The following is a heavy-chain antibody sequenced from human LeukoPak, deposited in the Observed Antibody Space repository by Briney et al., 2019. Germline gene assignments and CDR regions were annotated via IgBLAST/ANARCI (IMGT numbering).Heavy chain of an antibody. V-gene: IGHV4-59*01. CDR1: GGSISSYY. CDR3: ARGRSGWYPPVYYYYMDV. Sequence: PSETLSLTCTVSGGSISSYYWSWIRQPPGKGLEWIGYIYYSGSTNYNPSLKSRVTISVDTSKNQFSLKLSSVTAADTAVYYCARGRSGWYPPVYYYYMDVWGKGTTVTISS. D-gene: IGHD6-19*01. J-gene: IGHJ6*03. CDR2: IYYSGST.